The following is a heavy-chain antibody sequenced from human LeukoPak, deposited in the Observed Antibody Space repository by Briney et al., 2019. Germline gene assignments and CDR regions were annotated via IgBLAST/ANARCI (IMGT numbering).Heavy chain of an antibody. J-gene: IGHJ6*03. CDR2: ISSSGSTI. Sequence: GGSLRLSCAASGFTFSSYEMNWVRQAPGKGLEWVSYISSSGSTIYYADSVKGRFTISRDNAKNSLYLQMNSLRAEDTAVYYCARDVNYYGSGSYNLIYYYYYYMDVWGKGTTVTISS. CDR3: ARDVNYYGSGSYNLIYYYYYYMDV. V-gene: IGHV3-48*03. D-gene: IGHD3-10*01. CDR1: GFTFSSYE.